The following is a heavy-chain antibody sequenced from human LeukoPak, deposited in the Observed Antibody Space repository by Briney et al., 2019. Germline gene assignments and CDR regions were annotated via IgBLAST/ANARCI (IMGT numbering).Heavy chain of an antibody. J-gene: IGHJ4*02. CDR2: ISYDGSNR. V-gene: IGHV3-30-3*01. Sequence: PGGSLRLSCAASGFTFSDYFMHWVRQAPGKGLEWVALISYDGSNRYYADSVKGRFTISRDNSKNMFYLQVNNLGTEDTAVYYCARGGVKPTSRWRLAAALDYWGQGTLVTVSS. D-gene: IGHD6-13*01. CDR3: ARGGVKPTSRWRLAAALDY. CDR1: GFTFSDYF.